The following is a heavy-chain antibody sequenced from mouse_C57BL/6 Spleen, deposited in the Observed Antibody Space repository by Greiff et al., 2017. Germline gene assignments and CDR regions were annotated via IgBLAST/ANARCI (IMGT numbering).Heavy chain of an antibody. V-gene: IGHV1-19*01. CDR2: INPYNGGT. J-gene: IGHJ2*01. Sequence: EVKLQESGPVLVKPGASVKMSCKASGYTFTDYYMNWVKQSHGKSLEWIGVINPYNGGTSYNQKFKGKATLTVDKSSSTAYMELNSLTSEDSAVYYCARGVKGVYYFDYWGQGTTLTVSS. CDR1: GYTFTDYY. D-gene: IGHD2-2*01. CDR3: ARGVKGVYYFDY.